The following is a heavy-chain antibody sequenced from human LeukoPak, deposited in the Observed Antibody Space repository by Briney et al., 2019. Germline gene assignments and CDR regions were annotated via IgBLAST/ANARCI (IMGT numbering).Heavy chain of an antibody. V-gene: IGHV3-23*01. J-gene: IGHJ4*02. CDR2: ISGSGDNT. Sequence: PGGSLRLSCAASGFTFSSYAMSWVRQAPGKGLEWVSAISGSGDNTYYADSVKGRFTISRDNSKNSLYLQMNSLRAEDTAVYYCARDRGYDGDYDYFDYWGQGTLVTVSS. D-gene: IGHD4-17*01. CDR1: GFTFSSYA. CDR3: ARDRGYDGDYDYFDY.